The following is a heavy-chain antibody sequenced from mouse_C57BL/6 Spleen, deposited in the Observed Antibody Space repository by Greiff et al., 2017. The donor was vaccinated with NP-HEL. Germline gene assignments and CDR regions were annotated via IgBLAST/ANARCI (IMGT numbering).Heavy chain of an antibody. CDR1: GYAFTNYL. CDR2: INPGSGGT. Sequence: VMLVESGAELVRPGTSVKVSCKASGYAFTNYLIEWVKQRPGQGLEWIGVINPGSGGTNYNEKFKGKATLTADKSSSTAYMQLSSLTSEDSAVYFCARGYGSSRAWFAYWGQGTLVTVSA. J-gene: IGHJ3*01. CDR3: ARGYGSSRAWFAY. V-gene: IGHV1-54*01. D-gene: IGHD1-1*01.